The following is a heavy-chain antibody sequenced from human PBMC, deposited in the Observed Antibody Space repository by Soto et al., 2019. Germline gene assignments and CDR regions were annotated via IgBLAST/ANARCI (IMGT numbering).Heavy chain of an antibody. CDR1: GGSFSGYY. J-gene: IGHJ6*02. D-gene: IGHD5-18*01. Sequence: QVQLQQWGVGLLKPSETLSLTCAVYGGSFSGYYWSWIRQPPGKGLEWIGEINHSGSTNYNPSLKSRVTISVDTSKNQFSLKLSSVTAADTAVYYCARGRGYSYGKGYYYYGMDVWGQGTTVTVSS. CDR3: ARGRGYSYGKGYYYYGMDV. CDR2: INHSGST. V-gene: IGHV4-34*01.